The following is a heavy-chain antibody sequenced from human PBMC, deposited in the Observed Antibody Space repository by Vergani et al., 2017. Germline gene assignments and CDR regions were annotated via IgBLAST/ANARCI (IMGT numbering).Heavy chain of an antibody. CDR1: GGSISSGSYY. V-gene: IGHV4-61*02. D-gene: IGHD6-6*01. Sequence: QVQLQESGPGLVKPSQTLSLTCTVSGGSISSGSYYWSWIRQPAGKGLEWIGRIYTSGSTNYNPSLKSRVTMSVDTSKNQFSLKLSSVTAADTAVYYCARYPPKDARPGGWYYFYYMDGWGKGTTVTVSS. CDR2: IYTSGST. CDR3: ARYPPKDARPGGWYYFYYMDG. J-gene: IGHJ6*03.